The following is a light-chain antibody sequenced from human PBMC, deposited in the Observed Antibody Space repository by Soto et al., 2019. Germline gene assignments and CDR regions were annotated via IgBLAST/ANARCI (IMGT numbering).Light chain of an antibody. CDR2: EVS. V-gene: IGLV2-8*01. Sequence: QSALTQPPSASGSPGQSVTISCTGTSSDVGGYNYVSWYQQHPGKAPNLMIYEVSKRPSGVPDRFSGSKSGNTASLTVSGLQAEDEADYYCSSYAGSNMVFGGGTKLTVL. CDR1: SSDVGGYNY. CDR3: SSYAGSNMV. J-gene: IGLJ2*01.